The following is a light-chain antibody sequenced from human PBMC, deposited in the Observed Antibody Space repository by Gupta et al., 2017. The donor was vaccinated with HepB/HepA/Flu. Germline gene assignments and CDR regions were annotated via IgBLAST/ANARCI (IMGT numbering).Light chain of an antibody. Sequence: EIVMTQSPATLSVSPGERATLSCRASQSINSNLAWYQQKPGQPPRLLMYCASSRATGIPARFSGSGYGTDLILTISSRQSEDISIYYCQQYDNWPPLTFGGGTKVEIK. J-gene: IGKJ4*01. CDR1: QSINSN. CDR2: CAS. V-gene: IGKV3-15*01. CDR3: QQYDNWPPLT.